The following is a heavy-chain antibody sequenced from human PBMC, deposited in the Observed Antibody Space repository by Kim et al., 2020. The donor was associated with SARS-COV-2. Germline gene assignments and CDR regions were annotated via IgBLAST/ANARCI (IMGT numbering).Heavy chain of an antibody. V-gene: IGHV3-23*01. CDR2: T. D-gene: IGHD1-20*01. CDR3: AKVTAHTNRDY. J-gene: IGHJ4*02. Sequence: TDDADLVKVRFTISRDHSKNTLYLQMNSLRAEDTAVYYCAKVTAHTNRDYWGQGTLVTVSS.